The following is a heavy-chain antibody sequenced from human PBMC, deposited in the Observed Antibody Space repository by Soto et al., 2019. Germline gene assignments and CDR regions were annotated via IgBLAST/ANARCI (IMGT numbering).Heavy chain of an antibody. Sequence: GGSLRLSCAASGFTFSSYAMSWVRQAPGKGLEWVSAISGSGGSTYYADSVKGRFTISRDNSKNTLYLQVNSLRAEDTAVYYCAKGEDSSSSTNFDYWGQGTLVTVSS. CDR3: AKGEDSSSSTNFDY. CDR2: ISGSGGST. J-gene: IGHJ4*02. CDR1: GFTFSSYA. D-gene: IGHD6-6*01. V-gene: IGHV3-23*01.